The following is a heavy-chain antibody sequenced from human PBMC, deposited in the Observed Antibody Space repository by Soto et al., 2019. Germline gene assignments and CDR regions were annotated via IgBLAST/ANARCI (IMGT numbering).Heavy chain of an antibody. Sequence: PGGSLRLSCAASGFTFSSYAMHWVRQAPGKGLEWVAVISYDGSNKYYADSVKGRFTISRDNSKNTLYLQMNSLRAEDTAVYYCARVGDTAMAFDYWGQGTLVTVSS. CDR3: ARVGDTAMAFDY. CDR1: GFTFSSYA. J-gene: IGHJ4*02. D-gene: IGHD5-18*01. V-gene: IGHV3-30-3*01. CDR2: ISYDGSNK.